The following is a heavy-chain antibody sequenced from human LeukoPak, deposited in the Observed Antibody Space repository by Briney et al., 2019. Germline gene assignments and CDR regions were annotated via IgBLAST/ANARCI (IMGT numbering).Heavy chain of an antibody. Sequence: QPGGSLRLSCVASGFTVSNKYMSWVRQAPGKGLEWVSVLYNAGSTYYADSVKGRFTISRDNAKNSLYLQMSNLRAEDTAVYFCARGGGLDVWGQGATVTVSS. CDR1: GFTVSNKY. J-gene: IGHJ6*02. D-gene: IGHD5-12*01. CDR3: ARGGGLDV. CDR2: LYNAGST. V-gene: IGHV3-53*01.